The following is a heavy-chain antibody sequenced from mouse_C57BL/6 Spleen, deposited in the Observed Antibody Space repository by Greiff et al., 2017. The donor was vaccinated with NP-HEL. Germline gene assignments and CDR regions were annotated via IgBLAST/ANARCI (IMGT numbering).Heavy chain of an antibody. Sequence: QVHVKQPGAELVKPGASVKLSCKASGYTFTSYWMHWVKQRPGQGLEWIGMIHPNSGSTNYNEKFKSKATLTVDKSSSTAYMQLSSLTSEDSAVYYCARVHDFDYWGQGTTLTVSS. J-gene: IGHJ2*01. V-gene: IGHV1-64*01. CDR2: IHPNSGST. CDR1: GYTFTSYW. D-gene: IGHD2-3*01. CDR3: ARVHDFDY.